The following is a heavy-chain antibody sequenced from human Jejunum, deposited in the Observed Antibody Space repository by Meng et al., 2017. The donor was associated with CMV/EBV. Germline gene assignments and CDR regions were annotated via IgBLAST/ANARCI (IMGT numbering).Heavy chain of an antibody. Sequence: QIPLKESGSTLVKPTQTLTLTFSLSGFSPSTSGEGVGWIRQPPGKALEWLALIYRGDDKRYSPSLNSRLTIAKDTSKNEVVLTLTNMGPIDTGTYYCAHFVGGYYPSRPDYWGQGTLVTVSS. CDR3: AHFVGGYYPSRPDY. D-gene: IGHD1-26*01. CDR2: IYRGDDK. J-gene: IGHJ4*02. CDR1: GFSPSTSGEG. V-gene: IGHV2-5*02.